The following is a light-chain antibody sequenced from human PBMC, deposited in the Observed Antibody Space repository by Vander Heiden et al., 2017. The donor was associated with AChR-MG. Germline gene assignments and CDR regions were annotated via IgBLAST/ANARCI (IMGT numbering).Light chain of an antibody. J-gene: IGLJ2*01. CDR3: ASYTSGNTLVL. V-gene: IGLV2-14*03. CDR2: EVT. CDR1: STDVGGYDY. Sequence: QSALTQPASVSGFPGPPITISCTGSSTDVGGYDYVSWYQQRPGKAPRLLIFEVTKRPSGISNRFSGSKSDNTAFLTISGLQIEDEGDFYCASYTSGNTLVLFGGGTKLTVL.